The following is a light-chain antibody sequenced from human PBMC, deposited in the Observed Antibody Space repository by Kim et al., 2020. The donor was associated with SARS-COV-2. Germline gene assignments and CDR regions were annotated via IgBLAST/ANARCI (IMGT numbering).Light chain of an antibody. V-gene: IGLV7-46*01. CDR3: FLFYSATGI. J-gene: IGLJ2*01. CDR2: YTT. Sequence: AVVTPEPSLTVSPGETVTLTCGSSTGAVTSGHYPFWFQQKPGQAPRTLIYYTTNRHSWTPARFSGSLLGGKAALTLSGAQPEDEAEYFCFLFYSATGIFGGGTQLTVL. CDR1: TGAVTSGHY.